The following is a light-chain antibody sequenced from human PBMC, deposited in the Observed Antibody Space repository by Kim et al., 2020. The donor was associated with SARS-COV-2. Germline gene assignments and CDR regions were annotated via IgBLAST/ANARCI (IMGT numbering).Light chain of an antibody. CDR1: SSTYGVEYD. Sequence: VTISCPGSSSTYGVEYDEQWYQQFPATAPQLLLYGNKSRPSGVPARFFASKSGSSASLVITRLQAADEADYYYQSYDESLSGSWVFGGGTQLTVL. CDR2: GNK. J-gene: IGLJ3*02. V-gene: IGLV1-40*01. CDR3: QSYDESLSGSWV.